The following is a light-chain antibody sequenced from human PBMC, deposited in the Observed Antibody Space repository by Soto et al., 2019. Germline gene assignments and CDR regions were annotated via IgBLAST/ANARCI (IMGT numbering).Light chain of an antibody. Sequence: DIQMTQSPSSLSASVGDRVTITCRASQSISSYLNWYQQKPGKAPKLLIYAASSLQSGVPSRFSGSGSGTDFTFTISSLQPEDFATYYCQQLESYPSTFGGGTKVDI. CDR1: QSISSY. V-gene: IGKV1-39*01. CDR3: QQLESYPST. CDR2: AAS. J-gene: IGKJ4*01.